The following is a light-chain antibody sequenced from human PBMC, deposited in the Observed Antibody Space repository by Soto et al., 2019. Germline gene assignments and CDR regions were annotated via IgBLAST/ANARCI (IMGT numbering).Light chain of an antibody. J-gene: IGLJ1*01. CDR2: DNN. V-gene: IGLV1-51*01. Sequence: QSVLTQPPSVSAAPGQKVTISCSGSSSNIGNNYVSWYQQLPGTAPKLLIYDNNKRPSGIPDRFSGSKSGTSATLGITGLQTGDEADYYCGTWDSSLSAESYVFGTGTKLTVL. CDR3: GTWDSSLSAESYV. CDR1: SSNIGNNY.